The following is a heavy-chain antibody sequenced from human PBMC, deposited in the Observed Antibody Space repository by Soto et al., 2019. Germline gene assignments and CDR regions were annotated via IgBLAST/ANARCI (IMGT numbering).Heavy chain of an antibody. V-gene: IGHV3-30-3*01. CDR1: GFTFSSYA. CDR2: ISYDGSNK. CDR3: AREAGPNDY. Sequence: QVQLVESGGGVVQPGRSLRLSCAASGFTFSSYAMHWVRQAPGKGLEWVAVISYDGSNKYYADSVKGRFTISRDNSKNTLYLQMNSLRAEDTAGYYCAREAGPNDYWGQGTLVTVSS. J-gene: IGHJ4*02.